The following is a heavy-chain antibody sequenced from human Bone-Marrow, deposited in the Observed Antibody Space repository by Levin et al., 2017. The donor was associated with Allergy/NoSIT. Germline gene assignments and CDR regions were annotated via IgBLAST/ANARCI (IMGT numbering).Heavy chain of an antibody. CDR3: ARDRGQWLVRGAFDI. J-gene: IGHJ3*02. Sequence: SCAASGFTFSSYAMHWVRQAPGKGLEWVAVISYDGSNKYYADSVKGRFTISRDNSKNTLYLQMNSLRAEDTAVYYCARDRGQWLVRGAFDIWGQGTMVTVSS. V-gene: IGHV3-30-3*01. CDR2: ISYDGSNK. CDR1: GFTFSSYA. D-gene: IGHD6-19*01.